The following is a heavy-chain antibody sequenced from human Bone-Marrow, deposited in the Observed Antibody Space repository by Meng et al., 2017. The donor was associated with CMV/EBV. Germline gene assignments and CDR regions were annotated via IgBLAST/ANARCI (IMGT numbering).Heavy chain of an antibody. V-gene: IGHV4-59*11. CDR3: AILLWGTSVPNGTP. CDR1: GASISSHY. CDR2: VYSYGNT. Sequence: SETLSLTCTVSGASISSHYYNWIRQSPGKGLEWIGYVYSYGNTNYNPSLKSRVTMSADTSKNQFSLKLTSVTAADTAVYYCAILLWGTSVPNGTPWGQGTLVTVSS. D-gene: IGHD4-17*01. J-gene: IGHJ4*02.